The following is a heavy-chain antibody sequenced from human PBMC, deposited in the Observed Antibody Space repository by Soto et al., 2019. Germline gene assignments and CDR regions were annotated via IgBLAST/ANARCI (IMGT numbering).Heavy chain of an antibody. V-gene: IGHV3-11*01. CDR3: AWGAQLWTVLSPFDF. D-gene: IGHD1-1*01. Sequence: QVHLVESGGGMVKPGGSLRLSCAASGFTFSDHSMPGIRQAPGKGLECVSYISSSGTSKFYPDSVKGRFTISRDNANNSLYLQMSKHRADDTAVYDCAWGAQLWTVLSPFDFWGQGIMVTVSS. J-gene: IGHJ4*02. CDR1: GFTFSDHS. CDR2: ISSSGTSK.